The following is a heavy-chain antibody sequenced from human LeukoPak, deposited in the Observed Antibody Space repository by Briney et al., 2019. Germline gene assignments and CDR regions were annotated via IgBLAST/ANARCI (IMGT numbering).Heavy chain of an antibody. J-gene: IGHJ3*02. CDR3: ALKGRGSSSSWYEDAFDI. D-gene: IGHD6-13*01. Sequence: SETLSLTCTVSGGSISSYYWSWIRQPPGKGLEWIGYIYYSGSTNYNPSLKSRVTISVDTSKNQFSLKLSSVTAADTAVYYCALKGRGSSSSWYEDAFDIWGQGTMVTVSS. CDR2: IYYSGST. CDR1: GGSISSYY. V-gene: IGHV4-59*01.